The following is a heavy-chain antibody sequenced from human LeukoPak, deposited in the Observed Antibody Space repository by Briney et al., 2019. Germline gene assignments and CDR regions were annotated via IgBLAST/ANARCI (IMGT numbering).Heavy chain of an antibody. CDR1: GGTFSSYA. V-gene: IGHV1-46*01. J-gene: IGHJ4*02. CDR2: INPSGGST. CDR3: ARDLASSGYYWD. Sequence: ASVKVSCKASGGTFSSYAISWVRQAPGQGLGWMGIINPSGGSTSYAQKFQGRVTMTRDASTSTVYMELSSLRSEDTAVYFCARDLASSGYYWDWGQGTLVTVSS. D-gene: IGHD3-22*01.